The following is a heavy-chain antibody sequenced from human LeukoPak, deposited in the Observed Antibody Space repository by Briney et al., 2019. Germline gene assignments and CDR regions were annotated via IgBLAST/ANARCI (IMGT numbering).Heavy chain of an antibody. D-gene: IGHD6-19*01. CDR3: ARLKPYSSGWYEWIYFDY. CDR2: IYYSGST. V-gene: IGHV4-59*08. CDR1: GGSISSYY. Sequence: SETLSLTCTASGGSISSYYWSWIRQPPGKGLEWIGYIYYSGSTNYNPSLKSRVTISVDTSKNQFSLKLSSVTAADTAVYYCARLKPYSSGWYEWIYFDYWGQGTLVTVSS. J-gene: IGHJ4*02.